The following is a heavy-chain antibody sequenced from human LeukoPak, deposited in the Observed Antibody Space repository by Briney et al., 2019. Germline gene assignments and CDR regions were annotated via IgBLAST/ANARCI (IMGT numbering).Heavy chain of an antibody. Sequence: SETLSLTCTVSGGSISSSSYYWGWIRQPPGKGLEWIGNIYYSGSTNYNPSLKSRVTISVDASKNQFSLKLSSVTAADTAVYYCARHFTGPGTYTPYFGMDVWGQGTTVTVSS. D-gene: IGHD3-16*01. V-gene: IGHV4-39*01. CDR3: ARHFTGPGTYTPYFGMDV. CDR1: GGSISSSSYY. CDR2: IYYSGST. J-gene: IGHJ6*02.